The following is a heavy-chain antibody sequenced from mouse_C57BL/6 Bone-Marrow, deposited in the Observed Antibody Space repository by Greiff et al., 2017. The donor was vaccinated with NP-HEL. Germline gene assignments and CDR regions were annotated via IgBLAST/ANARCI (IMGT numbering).Heavy chain of an antibody. Sequence: QVQLKESGAELARPGASVKLSCKASGYTFTSYGISWVKQRTGQGLEWIGEIYPRSGNTYYNEKFKGKATLTAEKSSSTAYMELRSLTSEDSAVYFCARLRDYAMDYWGQGTSVTVSS. CDR3: ARLRDYAMDY. CDR2: IYPRSGNT. CDR1: GYTFTSYG. J-gene: IGHJ4*01. V-gene: IGHV1-81*01.